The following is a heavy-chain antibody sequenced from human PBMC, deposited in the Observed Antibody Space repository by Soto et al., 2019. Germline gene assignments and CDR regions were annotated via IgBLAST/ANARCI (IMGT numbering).Heavy chain of an antibody. CDR1: GFSFDEYA. CDR2: ISWNSGTM. Sequence: EVQLVESGGGLVQPGRSLRLSCAASGFSFDEYAMHWVRQAPGKGLEWVSGISWNSGTMGYGDSVKGRFTISRDNAKNSLYLQMNSLRAEDTALYYCVKGFCSSTRCLTYSYMDVWGKGNTVTVSS. J-gene: IGHJ6*03. V-gene: IGHV3-9*01. D-gene: IGHD2-2*01. CDR3: VKGFCSSTRCLTYSYMDV.